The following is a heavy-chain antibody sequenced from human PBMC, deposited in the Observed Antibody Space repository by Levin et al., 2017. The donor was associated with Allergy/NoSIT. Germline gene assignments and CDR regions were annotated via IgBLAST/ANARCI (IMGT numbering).Heavy chain of an antibody. V-gene: IGHV3-30-3*01. J-gene: IGHJ6*02. Sequence: GESLKISCAVSGFSFSTYAMHWVRQAPGKGLEWVAVVSFDGTYQYYADSVKGRFTISRDNSNNSLHLKINSLRDEDTATYFCARDQMTYYYTSGSGMDIWGQGTTVTVSS. CDR1: GFSFSTYA. CDR3: ARDQMTYYYTSGSGMDI. D-gene: IGHD3-10*01. CDR2: VSFDGTYQ.